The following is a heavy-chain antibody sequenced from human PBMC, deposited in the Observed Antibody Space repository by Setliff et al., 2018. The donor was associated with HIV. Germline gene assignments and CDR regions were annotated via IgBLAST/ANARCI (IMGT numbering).Heavy chain of an antibody. CDR1: GRSFSGYY. CDR3: AGGYIQLWSNIYYYGMDV. Sequence: NPSETLSLTCAVYGRSFSGYYWNWIRQSPGKGLEWIGEINHSGGTNYNPSLKSRVTMSIDTSKNQFSLNVSSVTAADTAVYYCAGGYIQLWSNIYYYGMDVWGQGTTVTVSS. D-gene: IGHD5-18*01. CDR2: INHSGGT. V-gene: IGHV4-34*01. J-gene: IGHJ6*02.